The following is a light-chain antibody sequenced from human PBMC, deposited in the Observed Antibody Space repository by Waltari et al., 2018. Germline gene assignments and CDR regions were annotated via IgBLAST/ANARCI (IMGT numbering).Light chain of an antibody. CDR1: QTVYNY. CDR2: DAT. CDR3: QQRKSWPFT. Sequence: DTVMPQSPPTLSLSPGERVTLSCRASQTVYNYLAWYQQKAGQAPRLLIYDATKRANGVPARFSGSGFGADFTLTISSLEPEDFVVYYCQQRKSWPFTFGGGSRVDIK. V-gene: IGKV3-11*01. J-gene: IGKJ4*01.